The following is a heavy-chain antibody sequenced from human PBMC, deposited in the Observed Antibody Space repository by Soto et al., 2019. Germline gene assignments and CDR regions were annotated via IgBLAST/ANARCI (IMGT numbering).Heavy chain of an antibody. J-gene: IGHJ6*03. CDR2: IYYSGST. CDR1: GGSISSYY. CDR3: ARGSSSSWTHYYYYYMEV. Sequence: PSETLSLTCTVFGGSISSYYWSWIRQPPGKGLEWIGHIYYSGSTNYNPSLKSRVTISVDTSKNQFSLKLSSVTAADTAVYYCARGSSSSWTHYYYYYMEVWGKGTTVTVSS. D-gene: IGHD6-13*01. V-gene: IGHV4-59*01.